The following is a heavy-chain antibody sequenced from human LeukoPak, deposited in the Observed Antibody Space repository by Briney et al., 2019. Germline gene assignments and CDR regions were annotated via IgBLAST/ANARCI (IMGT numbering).Heavy chain of an antibody. CDR3: AREGRRVAGATDY. D-gene: IGHD1-26*01. Sequence: GGSLRLSCAASGFTVSSNYMSWARQAPGKGLEWVSVIYTSGSTFYADSVKGRFTISRDNSKNTLYLQMNSLRAEDTAVYYCAREGRRVAGATDYWGQGTLVTVSS. CDR1: GFTVSSNY. CDR2: IYTSGST. J-gene: IGHJ4*02. V-gene: IGHV3-66*01.